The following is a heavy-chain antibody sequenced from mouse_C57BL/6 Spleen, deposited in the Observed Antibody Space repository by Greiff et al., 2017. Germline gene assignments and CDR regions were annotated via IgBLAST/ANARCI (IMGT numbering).Heavy chain of an antibody. D-gene: IGHD1-1*01. J-gene: IGHJ2*01. CDR3: ARSSHYYGSSYDY. CDR1: GYAFSSSW. CDR2: IYPGDGDT. Sequence: VKLMESGPELVKPGASVKISCKASGYAFSSSWMNWVKQRPGKGLEWIGRIYPGDGDTNYNGKFKGKATLTADKSSSTAYMQLSSLTSEDSAVYFCARSSHYYGSSYDYWGQGTTLTVSS. V-gene: IGHV1-82*01.